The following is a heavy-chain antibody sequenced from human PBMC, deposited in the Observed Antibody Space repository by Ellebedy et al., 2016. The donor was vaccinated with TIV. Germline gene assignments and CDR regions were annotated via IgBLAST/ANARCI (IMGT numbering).Heavy chain of an antibody. Sequence: PGGSLRLSCAASGFTFSSYWMSWVRQAPGKGLEWVANIKQDGSDKYYVDSVKGRFTISRDNAKNSLYLQMSSLRAEDKAVYYCARTGNWGKLEYWGQGTLVTVSS. V-gene: IGHV3-7*03. D-gene: IGHD7-27*01. CDR2: IKQDGSDK. CDR3: ARTGNWGKLEY. CDR1: GFTFSSYW. J-gene: IGHJ4*02.